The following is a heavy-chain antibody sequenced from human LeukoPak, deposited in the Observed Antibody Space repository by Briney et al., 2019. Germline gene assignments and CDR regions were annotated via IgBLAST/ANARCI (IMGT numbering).Heavy chain of an antibody. CDR2: IDPSDSYT. J-gene: IGHJ5*02. V-gene: IGHV5-10-1*01. Sequence: KVSCKASGYTFTSYWISWVRQMPGKGLEWMGRIDPSDSYTNYSPSFQGHVTISADKSISTAYLQWSSLKASDTAMYYCARHSGVDYYGSGIDWFDPWGQGTLVTVSS. CDR3: ARHSGVDYYGSGIDWFDP. CDR1: GYTFTSYW. D-gene: IGHD3-10*01.